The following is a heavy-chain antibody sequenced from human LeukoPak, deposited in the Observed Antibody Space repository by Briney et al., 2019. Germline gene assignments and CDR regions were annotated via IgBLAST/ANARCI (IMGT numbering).Heavy chain of an antibody. Sequence: SQTLSLTCAISGDSVSSDRAAWNWNRQSPSRGLEWLGRTYYRSKWYNDYTFSVKSRITINPDTSKNQFSLQLNSVTPEDTAVYYCARDMDWNFDYWGQGALVTVSS. CDR1: GDSVSSDRAA. CDR2: TYYRSKWYN. J-gene: IGHJ4*02. D-gene: IGHD3/OR15-3a*01. V-gene: IGHV6-1*01. CDR3: ARDMDWNFDY.